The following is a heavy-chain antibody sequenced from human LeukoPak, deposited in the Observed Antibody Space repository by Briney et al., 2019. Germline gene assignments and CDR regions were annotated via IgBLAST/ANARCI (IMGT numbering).Heavy chain of an antibody. CDR1: GYTFTSYA. V-gene: IGHV7-4-1*02. Sequence: EASVNVSFKASGYTFTSYAMNWVRQAPGQGLEWMGWINTNTGNPTYAQGFTGRFVFSLDTSVSTAYLQISSLKAEDTAVYYCARARDGSSWSPQMNWGQGTLVTVSS. J-gene: IGHJ4*02. CDR2: INTNTGNP. D-gene: IGHD6-13*01. CDR3: ARARDGSSWSPQMN.